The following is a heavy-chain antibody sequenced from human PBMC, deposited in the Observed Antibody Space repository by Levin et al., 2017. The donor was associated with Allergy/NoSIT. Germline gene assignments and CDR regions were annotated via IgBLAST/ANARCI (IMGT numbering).Heavy chain of an antibody. CDR1: GASIINSNW. V-gene: IGHV4-4*02. J-gene: IGHJ5*02. Sequence: SETLSLTCTVSGASIINSNWWNCVRHPPGKGLEWIGEIYRNGTTKSNPSLKSRVTISMDKSNNRFSLRLNAVTAADTAVYYCARGRYFDWLPLDAWGQGTLVAVSS. D-gene: IGHD3-9*01. CDR3: ARGRYFDWLPLDA. CDR2: IYRNGTT.